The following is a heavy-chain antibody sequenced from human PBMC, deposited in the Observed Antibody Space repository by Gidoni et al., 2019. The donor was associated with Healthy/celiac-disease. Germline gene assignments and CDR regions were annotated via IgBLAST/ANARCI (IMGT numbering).Heavy chain of an antibody. CDR2: ISGSGGST. V-gene: IGHV3-23*01. CDR3: ARDYYYYYGMDV. J-gene: IGHJ6*02. Sequence: EVQLLESGGGLVQPGGSLRLSCAASGFTFSSYAMSWVRQAPGKGLEWVSAISGSGGSTYYADAVKGRFTISRDNSKNTLYLQMNSLRAEDTAVYYCARDYYYYYGMDVWGQGTTVTVSS. CDR1: GFTFSSYA.